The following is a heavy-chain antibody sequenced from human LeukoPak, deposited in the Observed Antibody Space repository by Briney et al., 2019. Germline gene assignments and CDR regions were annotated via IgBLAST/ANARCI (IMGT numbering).Heavy chain of an antibody. D-gene: IGHD6-13*01. CDR2: VYYSGST. CDR1: GGSISSSSYY. Sequence: SETLSLTCTVSGGSISSSSYYWGWIRQPPGKGLEWIGSVYYSGSTYYNPSLKSRVTISVDTSKNQFSLKLSSVTAADTAVYYCARVLGEKGYSSSWYLNYYYYMDVWGKGTTVTVSS. CDR3: ARVLGEKGYSSSWYLNYYYYMDV. J-gene: IGHJ6*03. V-gene: IGHV4-39*07.